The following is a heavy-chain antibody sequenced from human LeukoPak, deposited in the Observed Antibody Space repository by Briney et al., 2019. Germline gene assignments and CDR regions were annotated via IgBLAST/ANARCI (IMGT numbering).Heavy chain of an antibody. V-gene: IGHV3-21*01. CDR3: ARLVVVMGFDY. Sequence: GGSLRLSCAASGFTFSSYSMNWVRQAPGKGLEWVSSISSSSSYIYYADSVKGRFTISRDNAKNSLYLQMNSLRAEDTAEYYCARLVVVMGFDYWGQGTLVTVSS. J-gene: IGHJ4*02. D-gene: IGHD3-22*01. CDR1: GFTFSSYS. CDR2: ISSSSSYI.